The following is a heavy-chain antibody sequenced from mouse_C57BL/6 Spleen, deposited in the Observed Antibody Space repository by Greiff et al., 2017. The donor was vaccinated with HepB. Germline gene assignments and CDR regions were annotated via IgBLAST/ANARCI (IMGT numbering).Heavy chain of an antibody. V-gene: IGHV1-69*01. CDR3: ALIEDGYYGYFDV. Sequence: QVQLQQPGAELVMPGASVKLSCKASGYTFTSYWMHWVKQRPGQGLEWIGEIDPSDSYTNYNQKFKGKSTLTVDISSSTAYMQLSSLTSEDFAVYYCALIEDGYYGYFDVWGTGTTVTVSS. CDR2: IDPSDSYT. J-gene: IGHJ1*03. D-gene: IGHD2-3*01. CDR1: GYTFTSYW.